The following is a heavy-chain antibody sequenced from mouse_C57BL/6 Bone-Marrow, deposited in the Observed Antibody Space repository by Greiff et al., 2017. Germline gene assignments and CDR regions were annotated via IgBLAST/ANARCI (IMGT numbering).Heavy chain of an antibody. V-gene: IGHV1-62-2*01. D-gene: IGHD1-1*02. CDR1: GYTFTEYT. CDR3: ARQHIYHGNAMDY. CDR2: FYPGSGSI. J-gene: IGHJ2*01. Sequence: VQLQQSGAELVKPGASVKLSCKASGYTFTEYTIHWVKQRSGQGLEWIGWFYPGSGSIKYNGKFKDKATLTADKSSSTVSMELSGLTSEDSAVYFWARQHIYHGNAMDYWGQGTTLTVSS.